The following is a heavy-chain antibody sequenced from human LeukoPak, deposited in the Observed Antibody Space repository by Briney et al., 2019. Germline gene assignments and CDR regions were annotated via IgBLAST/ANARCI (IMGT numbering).Heavy chain of an antibody. J-gene: IGHJ5*02. Sequence: SVKVSCKASGFTFTSSAVQWVRQARGQRLEWIGWIVVGSGNTNYAQKFQERVTITRDMSTSTAYMELSSLRSEDTAVHYCAASLGIGYCSSTSCFGFDPWGQGTLVTVSS. CDR3: AASLGIGYCSSTSCFGFDP. CDR2: IVVGSGNT. V-gene: IGHV1-58*01. CDR1: GFTFTSSA. D-gene: IGHD2-2*03.